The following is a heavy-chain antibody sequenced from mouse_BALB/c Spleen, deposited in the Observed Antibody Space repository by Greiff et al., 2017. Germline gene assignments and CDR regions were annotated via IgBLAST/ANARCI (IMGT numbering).Heavy chain of an antibody. V-gene: IGHV5-17*02. D-gene: IGHD1-1*01. CDR3: ARSGYGSSSSYAMDY. CDR2: ISSGSSTI. J-gene: IGHJ4*01. Sequence: VQLVESGGGLVQPGGSRKLSCAASGFTFSSFGMHWVRQAPEKGLEWVAYISSGSSTIYYADTVKGRFTISRDNPKNTLFLQMTSLRSEDTAMYYCARSGYGSSSSYAMDYWGQGTSVTVSS. CDR1: GFTFSSFG.